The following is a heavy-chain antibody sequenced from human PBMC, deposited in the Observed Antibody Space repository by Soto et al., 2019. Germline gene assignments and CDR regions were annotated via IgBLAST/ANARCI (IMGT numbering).Heavy chain of an antibody. J-gene: IGHJ6*02. D-gene: IGHD6-19*01. Sequence: QVQLVQSGAEVKKPGSSVKVSCKASGGTFSNYAISWVRQAPGQGLEWMGGIVPTFGTTYYAQKFQGRVTIIAADSTTTAYLELSSLRSEDTAMYYCARVEAVAGIYNYHGLDVWGQGTAVSVSS. CDR2: IVPTFGTT. CDR3: ARVEAVAGIYNYHGLDV. V-gene: IGHV1-69*12. CDR1: GGTFSNYA.